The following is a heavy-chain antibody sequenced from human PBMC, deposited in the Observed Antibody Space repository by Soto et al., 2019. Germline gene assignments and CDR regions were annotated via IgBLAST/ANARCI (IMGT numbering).Heavy chain of an antibody. Sequence: QVQLVQSGAELKKPGSSVKVSCKTSGGSFSASIFSWVRQAPGQGLEWMGRVIPFSDITDYAQKLQDRLAITADKSRSTVYMEFSCRRSEDRAGYFCATEELGDNFVSWGQGTLVTGSS. D-gene: IGHD3-16*01. V-gene: IGHV1-69*02. CDR1: GGSFSASI. J-gene: IGHJ5*01. CDR3: ATEELGDNFVS. CDR2: VIPFSDIT.